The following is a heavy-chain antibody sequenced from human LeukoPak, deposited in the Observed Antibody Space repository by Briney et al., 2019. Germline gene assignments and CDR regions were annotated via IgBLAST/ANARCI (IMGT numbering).Heavy chain of an antibody. V-gene: IGHV4-39*07. CDR2: LYHSGTI. CDR3: ARSNYDILTGYGWFDP. CDR1: GDSLRTTTYY. D-gene: IGHD3-9*01. Sequence: PSETLSLTCTVSGDSLRTTTYYWNWIRQPPGKGLEWIGGLYHSGTIYYNPPLKSRVTISVDTSKNQFSLKLSSVTAADTAVYYCARSNYDILTGYGWFDPWGQGTLVTVSP. J-gene: IGHJ5*02.